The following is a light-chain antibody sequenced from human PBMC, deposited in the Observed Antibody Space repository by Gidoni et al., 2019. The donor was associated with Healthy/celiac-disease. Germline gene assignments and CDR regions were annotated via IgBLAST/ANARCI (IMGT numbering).Light chain of an antibody. CDR1: KSVSSY. CDR3: QQRSNGPLT. J-gene: IGKJ4*01. V-gene: IGKV3-11*01. Sequence: EIVLTQSPATLSLSPGERATLSCRASKSVSSYLAWYQPKPGQAPRLLIYDASNRATGIPARVSGSGSGTDFTLTISSLEPEDFAVYYCQQRSNGPLTFGGGTKVEIK. CDR2: DAS.